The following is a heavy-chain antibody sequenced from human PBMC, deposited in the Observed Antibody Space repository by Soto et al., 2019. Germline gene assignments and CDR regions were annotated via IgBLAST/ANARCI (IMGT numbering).Heavy chain of an antibody. D-gene: IGHD2-15*01. CDR3: AIRAYCTGGRCYYGSSYFDY. CDR1: GDTLRNYA. Sequence: QVQLVQSGAEVKKPGSSVKLSCKASGDTLRNYAISWLRQAPGQGLEWMGGFIPIFGTTDSAQRFRGRVAITADESTSTAYMELSSLKSEDTAVYYCAIRAYCTGGRCYYGSSYFDYWGQGNLVTVSS. J-gene: IGHJ4*02. V-gene: IGHV1-69*01. CDR2: FIPIFGTT.